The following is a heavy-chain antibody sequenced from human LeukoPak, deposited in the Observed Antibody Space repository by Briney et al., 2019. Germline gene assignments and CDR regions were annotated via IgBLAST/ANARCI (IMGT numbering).Heavy chain of an antibody. CDR1: GYTFTSYY. CDR3: ASVYYDSSGRPLRGDAFDI. J-gene: IGHJ3*02. Sequence: ASVKVSCKASGYTFTSYYMHWVRQAPGQGLEWMGWINPNSGGTNYAQKFQGRVTMTRDTSISTAYMELSMLRSDDTAVYYCASVYYDSSGRPLRGDAFDIWGQGTMVTVSS. V-gene: IGHV1-2*02. CDR2: INPNSGGT. D-gene: IGHD3-22*01.